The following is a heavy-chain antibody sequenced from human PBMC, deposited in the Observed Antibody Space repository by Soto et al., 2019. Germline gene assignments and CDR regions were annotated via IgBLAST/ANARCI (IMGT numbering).Heavy chain of an antibody. CDR1: GGTFSSYA. CDR2: IIPIFGTA. Sequence: SVKVSCKASGGTFSSYAISWVRQAPGQGLEWMGGIIPIFGTANYAQKFQGRVTITADESTSTAYMELSSLRSEDTAVYYCASPGIYYYDSSGPSHAFDIWGQGTMVTVSS. J-gene: IGHJ3*02. V-gene: IGHV1-69*13. CDR3: ASPGIYYYDSSGPSHAFDI. D-gene: IGHD3-22*01.